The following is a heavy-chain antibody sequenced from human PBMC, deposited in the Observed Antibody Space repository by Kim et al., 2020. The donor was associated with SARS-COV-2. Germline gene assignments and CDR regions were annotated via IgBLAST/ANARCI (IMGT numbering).Heavy chain of an antibody. Sequence: ADSVKGRFTISRDNYPNTLYLQMSSLRAEDTATYYCARGRSTCAVDWFDPWGQGTLVTVSS. V-gene: IGHV3-30*07. D-gene: IGHD1-1*01. J-gene: IGHJ5*02. CDR3: ARGRSTCAVDWFDP.